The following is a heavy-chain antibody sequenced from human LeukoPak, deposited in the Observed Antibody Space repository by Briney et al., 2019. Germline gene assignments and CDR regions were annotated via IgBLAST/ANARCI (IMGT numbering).Heavy chain of an antibody. V-gene: IGHV4-30-2*01. CDR3: ARDRISGWFDP. Sequence: SQTLSLTCAVSGGSISSGGYSWSWIRQPPGKGLEWIGYIYHSGSTYYNPSLKSRVTISVDRSKNQFSLKLSSVTAADTAVYYCARDRISGWFDPWGQGTLVTVSS. J-gene: IGHJ5*02. CDR2: IYHSGST. CDR1: GGSISSGGYS. D-gene: IGHD3-10*01.